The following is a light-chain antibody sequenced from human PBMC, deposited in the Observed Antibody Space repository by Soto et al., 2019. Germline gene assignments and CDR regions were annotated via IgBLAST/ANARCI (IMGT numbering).Light chain of an antibody. CDR3: SSYTTSNTRQIV. J-gene: IGLJ1*01. CDR1: NNEVGGYNY. V-gene: IGLV2-14*03. CDR2: DVT. Sequence: SALTQPASVSGSPGQSITISCTGTNNEVGGYNYVSWYQHHPGKAPKLIIYDVTNRPSGVSNPFSGSKSGNTASLTISGLQPEDEADYYCSSYTTSNTRQIVFGTGTKVTVL.